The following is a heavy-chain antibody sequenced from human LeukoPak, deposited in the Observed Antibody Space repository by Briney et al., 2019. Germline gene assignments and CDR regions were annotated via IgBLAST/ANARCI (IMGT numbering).Heavy chain of an antibody. CDR1: GFTFRNYA. V-gene: IGHV3-30-3*01. CDR3: ARDISSAGYSYALFGY. CDR2: ISYDGSTQ. J-gene: IGHJ4*02. D-gene: IGHD5-18*01. Sequence: PGGSLRLSCTASGFTFRNYAMHWVRQAPGKGLEWVTVISYDGSTQYYADSVKGRFTISRDNSRNSLYLQMNSLRAEDTAVYYCARDISSAGYSYALFGYWGQGTLVTVSS.